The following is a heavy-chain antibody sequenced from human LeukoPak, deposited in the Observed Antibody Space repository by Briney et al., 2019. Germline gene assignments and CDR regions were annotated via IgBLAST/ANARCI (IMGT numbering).Heavy chain of an antibody. CDR1: GGSISSGGYS. Sequence: PSETLSLTCAVSGGSISSGGYSWSWIRQPPGKGLEWIGYIYHSGSTSYNPSLKSRVTISVDRSKNQFSLKLSSVTAADMAVYYCARGSTMDVWGQGTTVTVSS. CDR3: ARGSTMDV. CDR2: IYHSGST. J-gene: IGHJ6*02. V-gene: IGHV4-30-2*01.